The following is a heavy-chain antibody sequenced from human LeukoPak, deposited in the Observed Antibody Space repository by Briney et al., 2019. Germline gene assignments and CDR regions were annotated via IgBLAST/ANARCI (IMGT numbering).Heavy chain of an antibody. CDR2: IYYSGST. CDR1: GGSISSYY. J-gene: IGHJ6*02. CDR3: ARHFDYSYYYGMDV. Sequence: SETLSLTCAVSGGSISSYYWSWIRQPPGKGLEWIGYIYYSGSTNYNPSLKSRVTISVDTSKNQFSLKLSSVTAADTAVYYCARHFDYSYYYGMDVWGQATTVTVSS. V-gene: IGHV4-59*08. D-gene: IGHD4-4*01.